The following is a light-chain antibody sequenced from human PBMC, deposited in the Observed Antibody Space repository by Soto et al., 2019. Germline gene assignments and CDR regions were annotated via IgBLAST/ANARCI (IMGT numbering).Light chain of an antibody. CDR3: QHYTNWPLT. CDR2: GAS. CDR1: HSVSSR. V-gene: IGKV3-15*01. J-gene: IGKJ4*01. Sequence: EIVMTQSAATLSVYTGERATLSCRASHSVSSRLAWYQQKPGQAPRLLIYGASTRATGLPARFSGSGSGTEFTLTISSLQSEDFAVYYCQHYTNWPLTFGGGTRVDIK.